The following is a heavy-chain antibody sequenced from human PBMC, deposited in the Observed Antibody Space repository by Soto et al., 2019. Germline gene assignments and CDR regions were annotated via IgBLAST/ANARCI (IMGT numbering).Heavy chain of an antibody. V-gene: IGHV3-23*01. CDR1: GFTFSSYA. Sequence: EVQLLESGGGLVQPGGSLRLSCAASGFTFSSYAMSWVRQAPGKGLEWVSAISGSGGSTYYADSVKGRFTISRDNSKNTMYLQMNSLRAEDTAVYYCAKGGSGYDFFDYWGQGTLVTVSS. D-gene: IGHD5-12*01. J-gene: IGHJ4*02. CDR3: AKGGSGYDFFDY. CDR2: ISGSGGST.